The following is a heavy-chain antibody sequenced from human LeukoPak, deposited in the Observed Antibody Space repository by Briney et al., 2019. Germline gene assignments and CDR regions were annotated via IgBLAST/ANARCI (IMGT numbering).Heavy chain of an antibody. V-gene: IGHV4-39*01. Sequence: SETLSLTCTVSGGSISSSSYYWGWIRQPPGKGLEWIGSISYSRSTYYNPSLKSRVTISVDTSTNQFSLKLSSVTAADTAVYYCPRLGGYYDSSGYYAYFDYWGQGTLVTVSS. J-gene: IGHJ4*02. CDR1: GGSISSSSYY. CDR2: ISYSRST. D-gene: IGHD3-22*01. CDR3: PRLGGYYDSSGYYAYFDY.